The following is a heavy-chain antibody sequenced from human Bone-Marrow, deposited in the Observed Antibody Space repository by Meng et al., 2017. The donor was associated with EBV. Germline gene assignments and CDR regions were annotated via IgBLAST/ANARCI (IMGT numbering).Heavy chain of an antibody. D-gene: IGHD2-8*02. J-gene: IGHJ4*02. CDR1: GLSVSTYY. CDR3: ASSFFRASGPDY. V-gene: IGHV3-53*01. Sequence: EGPLVGSGGGLNQPGGSRRLSCAASGLSVSTYYMSWVCQAPGKGLEWVSLTYSDGTTYYADSVKGRFTISREKSWNTFYLQMNTLKSEDTAVYYCASSFFRASGPDYWGQGTLVTVSS. CDR2: TYSDGTT.